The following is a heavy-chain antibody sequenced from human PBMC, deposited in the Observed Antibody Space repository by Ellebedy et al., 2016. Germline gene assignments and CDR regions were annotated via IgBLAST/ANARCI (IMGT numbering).Heavy chain of an antibody. J-gene: IGHJ4*02. CDR2: INQGGNEK. V-gene: IGHV3-7*05. CDR1: EFTFSTYW. Sequence: GGSLRLSXAVSEFTFSTYWVGWVRQAPGRGLEWVANINQGGNEKHYVDSVQGRFVISRDNTKNSLFLEMSSLKTDDTALYYCAVQKYTTIDYWGQGTLVTVSP. CDR3: AVQKYTTIDY. D-gene: IGHD6-6*01.